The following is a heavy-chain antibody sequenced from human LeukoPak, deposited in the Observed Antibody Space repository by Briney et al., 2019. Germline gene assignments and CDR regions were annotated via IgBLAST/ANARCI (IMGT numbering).Heavy chain of an antibody. CDR3: ARGGQELASFDY. V-gene: IGHV4-4*07. D-gene: IGHD6-13*01. Sequence: SETLSLTCTVSGGSISHYYWSWIRQPAGKGLEWIGRIYTSGSTNYNPSLKSRVTMSVDTSKNQFSLKVNSVTAADTAVYYCARGGQELASFDYWGQGTLVTVSS. CDR2: IYTSGST. CDR1: GGSISHYY. J-gene: IGHJ4*02.